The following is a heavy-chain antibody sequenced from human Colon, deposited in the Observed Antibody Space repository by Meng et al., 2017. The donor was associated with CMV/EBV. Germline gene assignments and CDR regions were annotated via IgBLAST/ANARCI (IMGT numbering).Heavy chain of an antibody. D-gene: IGHD3-3*01. V-gene: IGHV3-74*01. CDR2: LTTDGHTS. CDR3: IRGRSPDFDAFDI. CDR1: GISLTNYW. J-gene: IGHJ3*02. Sequence: CAASGISLTNYWMHWVRQSPGKGLVWVSVLTTDGHTSNFADFVNGRFATYRDNAKNTLYLQMNTLRVGDTAVYYCIRGRSPDFDAFDIWGQGTMVTVSS.